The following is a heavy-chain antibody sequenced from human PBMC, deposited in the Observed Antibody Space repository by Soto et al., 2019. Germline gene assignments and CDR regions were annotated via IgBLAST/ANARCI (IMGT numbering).Heavy chain of an antibody. CDR3: ARALAARENDY. J-gene: IGHJ4*02. CDR2: ISYDGSNK. D-gene: IGHD6-6*01. CDR1: GFTFSRYA. V-gene: IGHV3-30-3*01. Sequence: GGSLRLSCAASGFTFSRYAMHWDRQAPGKGLEWVAVISYDGSNKYYADSVKGRFTISRDNSKNTLYLQMNSLRAEDTAVYYCARALAARENDYWGQGTLVTVSS.